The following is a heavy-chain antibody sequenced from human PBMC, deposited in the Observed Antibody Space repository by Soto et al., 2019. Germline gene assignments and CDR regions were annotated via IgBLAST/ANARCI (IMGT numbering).Heavy chain of an antibody. CDR1: GGTISSSSYY. J-gene: IGHJ6*02. V-gene: IGHV4-39*07. D-gene: IGHD3-22*01. CDR2: IYYSGST. CDR3: ARYYYDSSGYEPYYYYYGMDV. Sequence: SETLSLTSPVSGGTISSSSYYWGWIRKPPGKGLEWIGSIYYSGSTYYNPSLKSRVTISVDTSKNQFSLKLSSVTAADTAVYYCARYYYDSSGYEPYYYYYGMDVWGQGTTVTVSS.